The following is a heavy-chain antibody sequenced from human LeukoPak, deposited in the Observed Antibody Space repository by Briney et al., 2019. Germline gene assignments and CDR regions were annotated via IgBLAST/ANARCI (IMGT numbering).Heavy chain of an antibody. D-gene: IGHD2-2*01. V-gene: IGHV1-18*01. CDR2: ISAYNGNT. Sequence: GASVKVSCKASGYTFTSYGISWVRQAPGQGLEWMGWISAYNGNTNYAQKLQGRVTMTTDTSTSIAYMELRSLRSDDTAVYYCARGDIVVVPAAIGEDAFDIWGQGTMVTVSS. CDR3: ARGDIVVVPAAIGEDAFDI. J-gene: IGHJ3*02. CDR1: GYTFTSYG.